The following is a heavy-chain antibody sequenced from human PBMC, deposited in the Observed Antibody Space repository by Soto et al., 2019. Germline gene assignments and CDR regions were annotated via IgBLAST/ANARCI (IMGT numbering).Heavy chain of an antibody. Sequence: PGGSLRLSCAASGFTFSSYAMSWVRQAPGKGLEWVSAISGSGGSTYYADSVKGRFTISRDNSKNTLYLQMNSLRAEDTAVYYCAKGGGRLYYDILTGYSTNWGQGTLVTVSS. CDR1: GFTFSSYA. V-gene: IGHV3-23*01. CDR3: AKGGGRLYYDILTGYSTN. CDR2: ISGSGGST. D-gene: IGHD3-9*01. J-gene: IGHJ4*02.